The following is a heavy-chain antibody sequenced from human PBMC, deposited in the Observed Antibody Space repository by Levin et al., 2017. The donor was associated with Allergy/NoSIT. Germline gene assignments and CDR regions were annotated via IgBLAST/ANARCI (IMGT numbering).Heavy chain of an antibody. Sequence: VSGPTLVKPTQTLTLTCTFSGFSLSTSGVGVGWIRQPPGKALEWLALIYWDDDKRYSPSLKSRLTITKDTSKNQVVLTMTNMDPVDTATYYCAHMRDCSGGSCYQRYNWFDPWGQGTLVTVSS. CDR1: GFSLSTSGVG. CDR3: AHMRDCSGGSCYQRYNWFDP. J-gene: IGHJ5*02. V-gene: IGHV2-5*02. CDR2: IYWDDDK. D-gene: IGHD2-15*01.